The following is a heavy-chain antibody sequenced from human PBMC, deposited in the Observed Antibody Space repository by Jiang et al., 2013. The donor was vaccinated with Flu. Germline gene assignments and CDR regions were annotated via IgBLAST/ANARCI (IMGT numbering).Heavy chain of an antibody. CDR2: INAGNGNT. J-gene: IGHJ5*02. Sequence: GAEVKKPGASVKVSCKASGYTFTSYAMHWVRQAPGQRLEWMGWINAGNGNTKYSQKFQGRVTITRDTSASTAYMELSSLRSEDTAVYYCARVLYYGSGSYDWFDPWGQGTLVTVSS. V-gene: IGHV1-3*01. CDR1: GYTFTSYA. D-gene: IGHD3-10*01. CDR3: ARVLYYGSGSYDWFDP.